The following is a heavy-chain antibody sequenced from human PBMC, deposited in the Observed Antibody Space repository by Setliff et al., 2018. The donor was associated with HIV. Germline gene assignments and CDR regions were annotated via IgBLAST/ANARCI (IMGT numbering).Heavy chain of an antibody. Sequence: GALRLSCAASGFTLNTSAMNWVRQAPGKGLEWVSTISGSGDITLYADSVKGRFTISRNNSKNTLYLQMNSLRAEDTAVYYCAKGSVRMHYYDSSGYFQHWGQGTPVTVSS. CDR1: GFTLNTSA. CDR2: ISGSGDIT. J-gene: IGHJ1*01. V-gene: IGHV3-23*01. CDR3: AKGSVRMHYYDSSGYFQH. D-gene: IGHD3-22*01.